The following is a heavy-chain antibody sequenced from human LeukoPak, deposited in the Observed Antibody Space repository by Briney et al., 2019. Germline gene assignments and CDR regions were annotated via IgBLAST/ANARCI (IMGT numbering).Heavy chain of an antibody. CDR2: IYSGGST. D-gene: IGHD3-22*01. CDR1: GLTFSSYV. V-gene: IGHV3-53*01. CDR3: ARAHYYDSSGYSPFDY. J-gene: IGHJ4*02. Sequence: GGSLRLSCAASGLTFSSYVMSWVRQAPGKGLEWVSVIYSGGSTYYADSVKGRFTISRDNSKNTLYLQMNSLRAEDTAVYYCARAHYYDSSGYSPFDYWGQGTLVTVSS.